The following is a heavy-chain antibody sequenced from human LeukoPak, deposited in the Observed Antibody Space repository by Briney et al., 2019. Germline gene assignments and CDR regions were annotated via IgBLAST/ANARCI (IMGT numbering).Heavy chain of an antibody. CDR3: AGLFGRRFPAAGYRGTYYYYYYMDV. V-gene: IGHV3-7*01. J-gene: IGHJ6*03. CDR1: GFTFSSYW. CDR2: IKQDGSEK. D-gene: IGHD6-13*01. Sequence: GGSLRLSCAASGFTFSSYWMSWVRQAPGKGLEWVANIKQDGSEKYYVDSVKGRFTISRDNAKNSLYLQMNSLRAEDTAVYYCAGLFGRRFPAAGYRGTYYYYYYMDVWGKGTTVTISS.